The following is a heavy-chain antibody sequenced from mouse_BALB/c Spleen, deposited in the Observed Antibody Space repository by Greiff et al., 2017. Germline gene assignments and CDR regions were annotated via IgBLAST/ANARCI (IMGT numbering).Heavy chain of an antibody. V-gene: IGHV5-12-2*01. J-gene: IGHJ3*01. Sequence: VKLMESGGGLVQPGGSLKLSCAASGFTFSSYTMSWVRQTPEKRLEWVAYISNGGGSTYYPDTVKGRFTISRDNAKNTLYLQMSSLKSEDTAMYYCARPSNLAWFAYWGQGTLVTVSA. CDR1: GFTFSSYT. D-gene: IGHD4-1*01. CDR3: ARPSNLAWFAY. CDR2: ISNGGGST.